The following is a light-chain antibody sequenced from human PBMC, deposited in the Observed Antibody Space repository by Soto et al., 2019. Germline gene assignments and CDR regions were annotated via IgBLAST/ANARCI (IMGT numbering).Light chain of an antibody. CDR1: SSNIGSNT. CDR2: SNN. J-gene: IGLJ2*01. V-gene: IGLV1-44*01. Sequence: QSVLTQPPSASGTPGKRVTISCSGISSNIGSNTVNWYQQLPGTAPKLLIYSNNQRPSGVPDRFSGSKSGTSASLAISGLQSEDEADYYCAAWDDSLNGRVVFGGGTKLTVL. CDR3: AAWDDSLNGRVV.